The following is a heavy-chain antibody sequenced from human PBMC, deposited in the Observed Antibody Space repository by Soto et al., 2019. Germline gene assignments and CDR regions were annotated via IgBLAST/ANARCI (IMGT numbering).Heavy chain of an antibody. D-gene: IGHD5-18*01. V-gene: IGHV3-30*03. Sequence: QAHLVESGGDVVQPGRSLRLSCAASGFTFTSYGMHWVRQAPGTRLEWVAVISYDGGLQHYADSVKGRFTISRDNSKNMGLPQMNSLRAEETAVYYCVSDRGYGHASAPYSWGQGTLVSVSS. J-gene: IGHJ4*02. CDR2: ISYDGGLQ. CDR1: GFTFTSYG. CDR3: VSDRGYGHASAPYS.